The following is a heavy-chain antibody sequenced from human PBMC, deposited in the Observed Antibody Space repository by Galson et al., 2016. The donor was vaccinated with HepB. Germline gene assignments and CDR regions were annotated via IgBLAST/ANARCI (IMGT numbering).Heavy chain of an antibody. Sequence: SLRLSCAASGFTFSDYYMHWVRQGSGRGRMWVSRISSDGNTTTNADSVKGRFTISRDNAKNTRYLQMNSLRAEDTAMYFCTRDLATVADTWFDPWGQGTLVTVSS. V-gene: IGHV3-74*01. J-gene: IGHJ5*02. CDR2: ISSDGNTT. CDR3: TRDLATVADTWFDP. D-gene: IGHD6-19*01. CDR1: GFTFSDYY.